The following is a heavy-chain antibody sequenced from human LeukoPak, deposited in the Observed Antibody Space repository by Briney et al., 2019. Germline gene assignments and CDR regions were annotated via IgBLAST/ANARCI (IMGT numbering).Heavy chain of an antibody. CDR2: MNPNSGNT. CDR1: GGTFSSYA. D-gene: IGHD4-17*01. Sequence: ASVKVSCKASGGTFSSYAINWVRQATGQGLEWMEWMNPNSGNTGYAQKFQGRVTITRNTSISTAYMELSSLRSEDTAVYYCARGGPVSYYYYYMDVWGKGTTVTVSS. V-gene: IGHV1-8*03. J-gene: IGHJ6*03. CDR3: ARGGPVSYYYYYMDV.